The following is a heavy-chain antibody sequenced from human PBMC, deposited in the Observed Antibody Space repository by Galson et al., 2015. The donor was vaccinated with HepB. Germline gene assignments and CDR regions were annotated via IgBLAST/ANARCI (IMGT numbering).Heavy chain of an antibody. CDR3: ARDGLTGGRGDYYGMDV. D-gene: IGHD3-16*01. J-gene: IGHJ6*02. CDR1: GFIFSTYR. V-gene: IGHV3-74*03. Sequence: SLRLSCATSGFIFSTYRINWVRQAPGKGPVWVSRINNDGSRTTYADSVKGRFTTSRDNAKNTLYLQMNSLRAEDTAVYYCARDGLTGGRGDYYGMDVWGQGTTVTVSS. CDR2: INNDGSRT.